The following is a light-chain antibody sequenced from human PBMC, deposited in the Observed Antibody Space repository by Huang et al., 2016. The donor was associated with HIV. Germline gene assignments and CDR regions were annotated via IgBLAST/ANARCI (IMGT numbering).Light chain of an antibody. J-gene: IGKJ3*01. CDR3: QQRSNWPPFT. Sequence: EIVLTQSPATLSLSPGERATLSCRASQSVSSYLAWYQQKPGQAPRPLIYDASNRATGIPARFSGSGSGTDFTLTISSREPEDFAVYYCQQRSNWPPFTFGPGTKVDIK. CDR2: DAS. V-gene: IGKV3-11*01. CDR1: QSVSSY.